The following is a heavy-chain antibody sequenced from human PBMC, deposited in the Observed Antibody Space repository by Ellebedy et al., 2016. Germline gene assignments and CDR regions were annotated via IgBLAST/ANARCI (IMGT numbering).Heavy chain of an antibody. D-gene: IGHD4-11*01. CDR3: AKFPRDYSTPHY. CDR2: ITGSGGST. V-gene: IGHV3-23*01. CDR1: GFTFGSYA. Sequence: GGSLRLXCAASGFTFGSYAMSWVRQAPGKGLEWVSTITGSGGSTYYADSVKGRFTISRDISKNTLYLQVNSLRAEDTAVYYCAKFPRDYSTPHYWGQGTLVTVSS. J-gene: IGHJ4*02.